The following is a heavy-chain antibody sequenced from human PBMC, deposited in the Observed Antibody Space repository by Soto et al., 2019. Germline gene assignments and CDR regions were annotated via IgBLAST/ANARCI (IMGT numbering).Heavy chain of an antibody. J-gene: IGHJ5*01. CDR1: DFNVSDSY. V-gene: IGHV3-11*01. Sequence: PWGSLRVSCLSSDFNVSDSYITWIRQAPGKGLELISYTSGSGGTTYYADCVKGRFTMSRDNSKNSLFLQLNSLKRDDTAVYYCARATSSGFGLDSWGQGTMVTVSS. CDR3: ARATSSGFGLDS. CDR2: TSGSGGTT. D-gene: IGHD6-19*01.